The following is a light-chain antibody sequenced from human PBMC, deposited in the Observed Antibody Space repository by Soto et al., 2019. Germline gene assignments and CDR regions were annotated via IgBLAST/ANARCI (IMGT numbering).Light chain of an antibody. V-gene: IGKV3-20*01. CDR3: QQWSSSPRT. CDR1: QSVTNSR. CDR2: GGS. Sequence: EIVLTQSPGTLSLSPGERATLSCRASQSVTNSRLAWYQQKPGQAPKVLIYGGSNRATGIPDRFSGSGSGTDLTLTISRLEPEDLAIYYCQQWSSSPRTFGQGTKLEIK. J-gene: IGKJ2*01.